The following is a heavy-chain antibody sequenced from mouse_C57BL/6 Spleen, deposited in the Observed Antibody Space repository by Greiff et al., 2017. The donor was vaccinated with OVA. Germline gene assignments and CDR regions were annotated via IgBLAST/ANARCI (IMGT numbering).Heavy chain of an antibody. D-gene: IGHD4-1*01. Sequence: EVKLVESGGGLVKPGGSLKLSCAASGFTFSDYGMHWVRQAPEKGLEWVAYISSGSSTIYYADTVKGRFTLSRDNANNTLFLQMTSLRSEDTAMDYCARNWEGYFDYWGQGTTLTVSS. V-gene: IGHV5-17*01. CDR1: GFTFSDYG. CDR2: ISSGSSTI. CDR3: ARNWEGYFDY. J-gene: IGHJ2*01.